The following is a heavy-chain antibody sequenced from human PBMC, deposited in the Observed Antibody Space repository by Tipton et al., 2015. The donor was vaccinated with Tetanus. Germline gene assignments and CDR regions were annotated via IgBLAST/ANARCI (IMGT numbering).Heavy chain of an antibody. J-gene: IGHJ4*02. Sequence: LRLSCTVSGGSFSNYYWNWIRQSPGRRLEWIGNIYYGGDTDYNPSLQSRATISLDTSKKLFSLRLKSVTAADTAVYYCVRGRGLGAYSYGFEYWGRGALVTVS. V-gene: IGHV4-59*01. CDR2: IYYGGDT. CDR1: GGSFSNYY. D-gene: IGHD5-18*01. CDR3: VRGRGLGAYSYGFEY.